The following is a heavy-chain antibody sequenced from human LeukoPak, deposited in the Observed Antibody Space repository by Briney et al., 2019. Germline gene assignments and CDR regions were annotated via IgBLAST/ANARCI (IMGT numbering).Heavy chain of an antibody. J-gene: IGHJ4*02. V-gene: IGHV4-61*01. D-gene: IGHD7-27*01. CDR2: IYYSGST. Sequence: SETLSLTCTVSGGSVSSGSYYWSWIRQPPGKGLEWIGYIYYSGSTNYNPSLESRVTISVDTSKNQFSLKLSSVTAADTAVYCCARGDWGSRYSAYYFDYWGQGTLVTVSS. CDR3: ARGDWGSRYSAYYFDY. CDR1: GGSVSSGSYY.